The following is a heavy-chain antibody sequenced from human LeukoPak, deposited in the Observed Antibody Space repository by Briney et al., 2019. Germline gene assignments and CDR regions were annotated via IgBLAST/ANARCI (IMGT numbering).Heavy chain of an antibody. V-gene: IGHV3-30*18. D-gene: IGHD1-26*01. J-gene: IGHJ6*02. CDR3: AKEWPWENFYYGMNV. CDR2: ISFDGNTK. Sequence: GGSLRLSCAASGFIFRNYGMHWVRQAPGKGLEWVAIISFDGNTKDYADSVKGRFTISRDNSKNTLYLQMNSLRAEDSAVYYCAKEWPWENFYYGMNVWGQGTTVTVSS. CDR1: GFIFRNYG.